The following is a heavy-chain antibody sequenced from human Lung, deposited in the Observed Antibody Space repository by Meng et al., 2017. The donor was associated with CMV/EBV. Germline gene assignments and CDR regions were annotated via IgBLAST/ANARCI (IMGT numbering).Heavy chain of an antibody. J-gene: IGHJ4*02. D-gene: IGHD3-10*01. CDR1: GFSFSSYT. CDR3: AGGAMGITVVRGVII. Sequence: ASGFSFSSYTMNWLRQTPGKELEWVSSISSSSYYISYADSVMTRFAISRDNAQTSLFLQMNSLTVDDTAIYYCAGGAMGITVVRGVIIWGQGTLVTSPQ. CDR2: ISSSSYYI. V-gene: IGHV3-21*01.